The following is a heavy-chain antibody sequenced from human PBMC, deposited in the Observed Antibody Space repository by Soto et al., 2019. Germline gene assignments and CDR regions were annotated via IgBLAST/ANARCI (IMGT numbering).Heavy chain of an antibody. Sequence: VQLVETGGGLIQPGGSLRLSCVASGFSVSGNFMSWVRQPPGRGLEWVSILYTDDTTHYAESVKGRFTISRDNSKNTVYLQMNSLTADDTAVYYCARGPLVRVDYYYGMDVWGQGTTVTVSS. J-gene: IGHJ6*02. CDR3: ARGPLVRVDYYYGMDV. CDR2: LYTDDTT. V-gene: IGHV3-53*02. CDR1: GFSVSGNF. D-gene: IGHD6-13*01.